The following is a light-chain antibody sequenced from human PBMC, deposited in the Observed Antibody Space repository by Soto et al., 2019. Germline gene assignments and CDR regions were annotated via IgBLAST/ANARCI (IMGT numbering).Light chain of an antibody. CDR1: QSMSSW. V-gene: IGKV1-5*03. Sequence: DIQMTQSPSTLSASVGDKVTITCRASQSMSSWLAWYQQKPGKAPKLLIYKASILESGVPSRFSGSGSGTEFTLTIISLQPDDFATYYCQQYQSYSHFGQGTKVEIK. CDR2: KAS. J-gene: IGKJ1*01. CDR3: QQYQSYSH.